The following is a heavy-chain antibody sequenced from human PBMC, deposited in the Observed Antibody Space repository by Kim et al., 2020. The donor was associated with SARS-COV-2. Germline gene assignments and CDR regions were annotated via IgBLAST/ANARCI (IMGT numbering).Heavy chain of an antibody. Sequence: GGSLRLSCAASGFTFDDYAMHWVRQAPGKGLEWVSGISWNSGSIGYADSVKGRFTISRDNAKNSLYLQMNSLRAEDTALYYCAKDYYGSGSPHYYGMDVWGQGTTVTVSS. CDR3: AKDYYGSGSPHYYGMDV. J-gene: IGHJ6*02. D-gene: IGHD3-10*01. V-gene: IGHV3-9*01. CDR1: GFTFDDYA. CDR2: ISWNSGSI.